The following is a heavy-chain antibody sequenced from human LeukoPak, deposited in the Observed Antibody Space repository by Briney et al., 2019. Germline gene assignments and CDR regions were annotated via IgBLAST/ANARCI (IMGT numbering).Heavy chain of an antibody. V-gene: IGHV4-39*02. D-gene: IGHD3-10*01. J-gene: IGHJ6*02. CDR1: GGSISSSSYY. CDR3: ARGQGSPGMDV. Sequence: SETLSLTCTVSGGSISSSSYYWGWIRQPPGKGLEWIVSIYYSGSTYYNPSLKSRITISVDRSKNHFSLKLRSVTAADTAVYYCARGQGSPGMDVWGQGTTVTVSS. CDR2: IYYSGST.